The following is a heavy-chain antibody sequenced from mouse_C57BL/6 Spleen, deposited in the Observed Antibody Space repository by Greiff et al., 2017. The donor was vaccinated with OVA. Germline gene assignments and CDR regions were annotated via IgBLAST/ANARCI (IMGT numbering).Heavy chain of an antibody. Sequence: VQLQQSGPELVKPGASVKMSCKASGYTFTDYNMHWVKQSHGKSLEWIGYINPNNGGTSYNQKFKGKATLTVNKSSSTAYMELRSLTSEDSAVYYCSRGGYEYDGWYFDVWGTGTTVTVSS. CDR2: INPNNGGT. CDR3: SRGGYEYDGWYFDV. CDR1: GYTFTDYN. V-gene: IGHV1-22*01. J-gene: IGHJ1*03. D-gene: IGHD2-4*01.